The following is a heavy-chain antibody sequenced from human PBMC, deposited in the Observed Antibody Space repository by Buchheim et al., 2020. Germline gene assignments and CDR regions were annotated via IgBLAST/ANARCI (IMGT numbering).Heavy chain of an antibody. J-gene: IGHJ4*02. CDR2: ISISGDRT. CDR3: AKEEVPNDY. CDR1: GFTFSNAA. V-gene: IGHV3-23*01. Sequence: EVQLLQSGGGLVQPGGSLRLSCAVSGFTFSNAAMSWVRQAPGKGLEYVSGISISGDRTYYTDSVGGRFTISRHNSKNTVSLQMNSLTTEDTAIYYCAKEEVPNDYWGQGTL.